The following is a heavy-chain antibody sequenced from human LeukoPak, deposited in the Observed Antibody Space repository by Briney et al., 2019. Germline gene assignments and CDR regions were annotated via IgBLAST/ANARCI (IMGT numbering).Heavy chain of an antibody. D-gene: IGHD6-13*01. CDR2: IYTSGST. CDR1: GGSISSGSYY. V-gene: IGHV4-61*02. CDR3: ARDDPGYSSTKNGMDV. J-gene: IGHJ6*02. Sequence: SQTLSLTCTVSGGSISSGSYYWSWNRQPAGKGLEWIGRIYTSGSTNYNPSLKSRVTISVDTSKNQFSLKLSSVTAADTAVYYCARDDPGYSSTKNGMDVWGQGTTVTVSS.